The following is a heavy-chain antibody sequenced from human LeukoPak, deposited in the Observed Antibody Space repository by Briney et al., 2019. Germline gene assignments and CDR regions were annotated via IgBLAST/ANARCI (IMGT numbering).Heavy chain of an antibody. CDR1: GGSISSGSYY. J-gene: IGHJ4*02. V-gene: IGHV4-61*02. CDR2: IYTSGST. D-gene: IGHD6-6*01. CDR3: ARAGRYSSSPFDY. Sequence: SETLSLTCTVSGGSISSGSYYWSWIRQPAGKGLEWIGRIYTSGSTNYNPSLKSRVTISVGTSKNQFSLKLSSVTAADTAVYYCARAGRYSSSPFDYWGQGTLVTVSS.